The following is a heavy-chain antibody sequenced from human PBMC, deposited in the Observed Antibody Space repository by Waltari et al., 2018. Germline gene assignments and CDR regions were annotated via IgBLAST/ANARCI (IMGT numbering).Heavy chain of an antibody. D-gene: IGHD2-21*01. CDR1: GYSFNSYW. CDR2: TFPGHSDS. Sequence: EVQLVQSGAEVKKPGESLKISCKGSGYSFNSYWIGWVRQMPGKGLEWRAATFPGHSDSRYSPPFQGQVTISVDKSINTAYLQWNNLKTSDSAIYYCARLEVMATGKYYFDYWGQGTLVTVSS. V-gene: IGHV5-51*01. CDR3: ARLEVMATGKYYFDY. J-gene: IGHJ4*02.